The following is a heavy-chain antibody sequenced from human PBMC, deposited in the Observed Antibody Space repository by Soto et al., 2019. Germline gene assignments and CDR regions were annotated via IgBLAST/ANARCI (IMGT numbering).Heavy chain of an antibody. J-gene: IGHJ5*02. D-gene: IGHD2-2*01. V-gene: IGHV5-10-1*01. CDR1: GYTFNTFW. CDR3: ARLYCTTSACDSWFDP. Sequence: PGESLKISCTGFGYTFNTFWISWVRQMPGKGLELMGRIDPRDSYVNYSPSFQGHVTISADKSISTAYLQWGSLKASDTAMYYCARLYCTTSACDSWFDPWGQGTLVTVSS. CDR2: IDPRDSYV.